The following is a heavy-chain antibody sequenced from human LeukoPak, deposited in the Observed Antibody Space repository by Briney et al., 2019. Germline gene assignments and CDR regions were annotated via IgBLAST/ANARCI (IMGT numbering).Heavy chain of an antibody. D-gene: IGHD3-16*02. Sequence: SGPALVKPTQTLTLTCTFSGFSLSTSGMRVSWIRQPPGKALEWFARIDWDVDTFYSKSLKTRLTISKDTSKNQVVLTMTNMDPVDTATYYCARMVISSYYFDYWGQGTLVTVSS. CDR2: IDWDVDT. CDR3: ARMVISSYYFDY. J-gene: IGHJ4*02. CDR1: GFSLSTSGMR. V-gene: IGHV2-70*04.